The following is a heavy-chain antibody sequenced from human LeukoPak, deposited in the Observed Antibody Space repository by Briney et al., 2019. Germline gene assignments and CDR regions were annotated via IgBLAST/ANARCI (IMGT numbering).Heavy chain of an antibody. D-gene: IGHD2-2*01. CDR1: GSISGYY. V-gene: IGHV4-4*09. Sequence: SENLSLTCTGSGSISGYYWSWIRQPPGKGLEWIGYIYTSGSTNYNPSLESRVTITVDTSKNKVSLDLSTVTAADTAVYYCARQKCASASCLTKNAFDIWGQGTMVTVSS. J-gene: IGHJ3*02. CDR2: IYTSGST. CDR3: ARQKCASASCLTKNAFDI.